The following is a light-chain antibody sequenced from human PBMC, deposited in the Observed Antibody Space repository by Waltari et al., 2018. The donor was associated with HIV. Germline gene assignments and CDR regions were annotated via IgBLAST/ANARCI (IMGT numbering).Light chain of an antibody. J-gene: IGLJ3*02. CDR1: PFPSKF. Sequence: SYELTQPPSVSVPPGQTARITSPGDPFPSKFAFWYQHKPGQAPVLVIYKDSERPSGIPERFSGSSSGTTVTLTISGVQAEDEADYYCQSADSTSTSWVLGGGTKLTVL. CDR3: QSADSTSTSWV. CDR2: KDS. V-gene: IGLV3-25*03.